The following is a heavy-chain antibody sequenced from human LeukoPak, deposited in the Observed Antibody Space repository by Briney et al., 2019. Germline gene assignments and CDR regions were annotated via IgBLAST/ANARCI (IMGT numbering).Heavy chain of an antibody. Sequence: SETLSLTCTVSGGSISSYYWSWIRQPPGKGLEWVGYIYYSGSTNYNPSLKSRVTISVDTSKNQFSLKLSSVTAADTAVYYCARHNYYGDYPNDAFDIWGQGTMVTVSS. J-gene: IGHJ3*02. CDR1: GGSISSYY. CDR3: ARHNYYGDYPNDAFDI. V-gene: IGHV4-59*08. CDR2: IYYSGST. D-gene: IGHD4-17*01.